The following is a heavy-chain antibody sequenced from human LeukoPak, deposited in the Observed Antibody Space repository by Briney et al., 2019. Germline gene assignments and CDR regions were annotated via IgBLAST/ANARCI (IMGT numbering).Heavy chain of an antibody. CDR3: VRRAGGYSHPYDY. J-gene: IGHJ4*02. CDR2: VSTDGTIK. Sequence: GGSLRLSCAASGFIFSSYSMHWVRQAPGKGLEWVAVVSTDGTIKYYADSMKGRFTISRDDSKNTLYLQMNSLRAEDTAVYYCVRRAGGYSHPYDYWGQGTLVTVSS. V-gene: IGHV3-30*03. CDR1: GFIFSSYS. D-gene: IGHD4-23*01.